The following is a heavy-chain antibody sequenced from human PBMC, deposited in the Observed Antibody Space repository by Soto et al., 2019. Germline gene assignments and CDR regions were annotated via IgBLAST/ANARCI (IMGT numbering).Heavy chain of an antibody. J-gene: IGHJ4*02. CDR1: GFIFSSYT. CDR3: ARDFAWAFDN. CDR2: IRTGSG. V-gene: IGHV3-48*02. Sequence: EVQLVESGGGLIQPGGSLRLSCAASGFIFSSYTFNWVRQAPGKGLEWVAYIRTGSGSYAESVKGRFTISRDDAKNSLYLQMNSLRDEDTAVYSCARDFAWAFDNWGQGTPVTVSS.